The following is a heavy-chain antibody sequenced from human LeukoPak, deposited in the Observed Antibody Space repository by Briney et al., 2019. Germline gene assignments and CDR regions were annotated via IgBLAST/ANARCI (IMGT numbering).Heavy chain of an antibody. Sequence: SETLSLTCTVSGGSISSYYWSWIRQPPGKGLEWIGYIYYSGSTNYNPSLKSRVTISVDTSKNQFSLKLSSVTAADTAVYYCARGLEDSSHYYYYYMDVWGKGTTVTVSS. V-gene: IGHV4-59*01. D-gene: IGHD6-6*01. CDR3: ARGLEDSSHYYYYYMDV. J-gene: IGHJ6*03. CDR2: IYYSGST. CDR1: GGSISSYY.